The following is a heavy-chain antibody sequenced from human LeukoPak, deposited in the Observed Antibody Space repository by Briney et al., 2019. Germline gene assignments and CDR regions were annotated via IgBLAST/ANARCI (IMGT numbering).Heavy chain of an antibody. Sequence: PGGSLRLSCAASGFTFSSYGMHWVRQAPGKGRGWVAVIWYDGSNKYYADSVKGRFNISRENSKNTLYLQMNSLRAEDTAVYYCARVGQAAGYYYGMDVWGQGTTVTVSS. D-gene: IGHD6-13*01. CDR1: GFTFSSYG. J-gene: IGHJ6*02. CDR3: ARVGQAAGYYYGMDV. V-gene: IGHV3-33*01. CDR2: IWYDGSNK.